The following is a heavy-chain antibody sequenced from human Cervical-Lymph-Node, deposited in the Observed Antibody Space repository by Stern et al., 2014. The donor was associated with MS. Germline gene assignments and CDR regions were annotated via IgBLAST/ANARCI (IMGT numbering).Heavy chain of an antibody. Sequence: VQLVESGAEVKKPGASVTVSCKASGYTFTDYFMHWMRQAPGQGPEWMGRVNPSSGVTLYAQKFEGRVTMSRDKSINPAYLELTNLTTDDAAVYYCATRRGCSGGSCSSRSLDYWGQGTLVTVSS. V-gene: IGHV1-2*06. D-gene: IGHD2-15*01. CDR3: ATRRGCSGGSCSSRSLDY. CDR2: VNPSSGVT. J-gene: IGHJ4*02. CDR1: GYTFTDYF.